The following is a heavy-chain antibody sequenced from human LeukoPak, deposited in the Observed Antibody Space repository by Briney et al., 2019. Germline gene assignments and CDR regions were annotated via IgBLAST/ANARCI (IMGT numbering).Heavy chain of an antibody. CDR1: GGSIRSNSHY. J-gene: IGHJ4*02. CDR2: VFYTGGT. V-gene: IGHV4-39*01. Sequence: SETLSLTCSASGGSIRSNSHYWGWIRQPPRKGLEWMGSVFYTGGTYYNPSLKSRVTTSVDTSKNQFSLKLSYVTAEDTAVYYCASWTYSGSFDYWGQGTLVTVSS. CDR3: ASWTYSGSFDY. D-gene: IGHD1-26*01.